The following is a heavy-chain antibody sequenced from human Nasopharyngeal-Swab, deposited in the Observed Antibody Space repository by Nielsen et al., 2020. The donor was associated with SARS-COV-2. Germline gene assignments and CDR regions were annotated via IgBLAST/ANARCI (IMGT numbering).Heavy chain of an antibody. V-gene: IGHV3-48*03. Sequence: GGSLRLSCAASGFSLSSYEMNWVRQAPGKGLEWVSYISSSGSTIYYADSVKGRFTISRDNAKNSLYLQMNSLRAEDTAVYYCARVGLHYYDSSGPFDYWGQGTLVTVSS. D-gene: IGHD3-22*01. CDR3: ARVGLHYYDSSGPFDY. CDR1: GFSLSSYE. CDR2: ISSSGSTI. J-gene: IGHJ4*02.